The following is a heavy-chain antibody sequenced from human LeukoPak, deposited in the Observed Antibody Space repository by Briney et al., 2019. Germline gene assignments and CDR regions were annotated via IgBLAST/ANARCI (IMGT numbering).Heavy chain of an antibody. CDR1: GFTFTNYA. Sequence: GGSLRLSCVASGFTFTNYAMSWVRQAPGKGLEWVSAITGSDGSSYYADSVKGRFTISRHNSKNTLYLQVNSLRAEDTAVYYCAKWGDYDILTGYYVPDYWGQGTLVTVSS. D-gene: IGHD3-9*01. J-gene: IGHJ4*02. V-gene: IGHV3-23*01. CDR3: AKWGDYDILTGYYVPDY. CDR2: ITGSDGSS.